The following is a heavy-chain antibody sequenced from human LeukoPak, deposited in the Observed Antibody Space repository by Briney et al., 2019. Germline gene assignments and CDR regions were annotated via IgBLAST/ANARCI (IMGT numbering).Heavy chain of an antibody. D-gene: IGHD4-23*01. CDR1: GFTFSSYW. Sequence: GSLRLSCAASGFTFSSYWMHWVRQAPGKGLEWIGEINHSGSTNYNPSLKSRVTMSVDTSKNQFSLKLSSVTAADTALYYCAREMGVVTAHGIDVWGQGTTVTVSS. CDR3: AREMGVVTAHGIDV. CDR2: INHSGST. J-gene: IGHJ6*02. V-gene: IGHV4-34*01.